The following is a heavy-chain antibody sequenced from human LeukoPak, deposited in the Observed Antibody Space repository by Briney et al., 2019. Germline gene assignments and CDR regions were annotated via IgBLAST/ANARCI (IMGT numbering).Heavy chain of an antibody. Sequence: GASVKVSCKAFGYTFTGYYMHWVRQAPGQGLEWMGWINPNSGGTNYAQKFQGRVTMTRDTSISTAYMELSRLRSDDTAVYYCARDGGSSTGHAFDIWGQGTMVTVSS. J-gene: IGHJ3*02. CDR3: ARDGGSSTGHAFDI. CDR1: GYTFTGYY. V-gene: IGHV1-2*02. D-gene: IGHD1-26*01. CDR2: INPNSGGT.